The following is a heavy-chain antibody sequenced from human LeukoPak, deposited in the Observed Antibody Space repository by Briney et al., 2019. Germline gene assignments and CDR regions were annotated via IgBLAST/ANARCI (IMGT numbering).Heavy chain of an antibody. Sequence: PGGSLRLSCAASGFTFSSYAMSWVRQAPGKGLEWVSAISGSGGSTYYAGSVKGRFTISRDNSKNTLYLQMNSLRAEDTAVYYCAKDAAAGSAMGNFDYWGQGTLVTVSS. CDR3: AKDAAAGSAMGNFDY. J-gene: IGHJ4*02. CDR1: GFTFSSYA. D-gene: IGHD6-13*01. V-gene: IGHV3-23*01. CDR2: ISGSGGST.